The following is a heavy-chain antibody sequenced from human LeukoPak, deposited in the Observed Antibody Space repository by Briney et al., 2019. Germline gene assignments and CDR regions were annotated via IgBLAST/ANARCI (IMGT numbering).Heavy chain of an antibody. D-gene: IGHD2-21*01. CDR1: GFTFSSYG. J-gene: IGHJ4*02. V-gene: IGHV3-33*01. CDR2: IWYGGSNE. CDR3: ARALWPYYFDY. Sequence: SGGSLRLSCAASGFTFSSYGMHWVRQAPGKGLEWVAIIWYGGSNEYYADSVKGRFTISRDNSKNTLYLQMNSLRAEDTAVYYCARALWPYYFDYWGQGTLVTVSS.